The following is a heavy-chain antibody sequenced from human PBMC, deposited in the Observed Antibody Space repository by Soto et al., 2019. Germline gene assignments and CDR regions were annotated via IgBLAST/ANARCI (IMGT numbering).Heavy chain of an antibody. J-gene: IGHJ4*02. CDR2: ISSSSSYI. CDR3: ARDRTAAAATGDY. CDR1: GFTFSSYS. V-gene: IGHV3-21*01. D-gene: IGHD6-13*01. Sequence: GGSLRLSCAASGFTFSSYSTNWVRQAPGKGLEWVSPISSSSSYIYYADSVKGRFTISRDNAKNSLYLQMNSLRAEDTAVYYCARDRTAAAATGDYWGQGTLVTVSS.